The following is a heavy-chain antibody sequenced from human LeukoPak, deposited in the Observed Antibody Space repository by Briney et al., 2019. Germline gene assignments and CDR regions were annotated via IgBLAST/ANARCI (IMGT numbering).Heavy chain of an antibody. CDR2: INSDGSNT. V-gene: IGHV3-74*01. CDR3: ARANRGGYRDWFDP. D-gene: IGHD2-2*02. Sequence: GGSLRLSCAASGFTFSSYWMHWVRQAPGKGLVWVSRINSDGSNTGYADSVKGRFTISRDNAKNTLYLQMNSLRAEDTAVYYCARANRGGYRDWFDPWGQGTLVTVSS. J-gene: IGHJ5*02. CDR1: GFTFSSYW.